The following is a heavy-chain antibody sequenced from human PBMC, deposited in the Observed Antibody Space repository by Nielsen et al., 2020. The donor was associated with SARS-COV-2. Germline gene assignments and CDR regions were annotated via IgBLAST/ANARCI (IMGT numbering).Heavy chain of an antibody. CDR2: ISYDGSNK. Sequence: GESLKISCAASGFTFSSYGMHWVRQAPGKGLEWVAVISYDGSNKYYADSVKGRFTISRDNSKNTLYLQMNSLRAEDTAVYYCARESVGSIKNGDYVLGWDEFNWFDPWGQGTLVTVSS. J-gene: IGHJ5*02. V-gene: IGHV3-33*05. CDR3: ARESVGSIKNGDYVLGWDEFNWFDP. D-gene: IGHD4-17*01. CDR1: GFTFSSYG.